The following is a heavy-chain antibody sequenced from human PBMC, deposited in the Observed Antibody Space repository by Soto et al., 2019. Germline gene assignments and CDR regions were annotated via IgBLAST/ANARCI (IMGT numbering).Heavy chain of an antibody. Sequence: EVQLVESGGGLVQPGGSLRLSCAASGFTFSDHYMDWVRQAPGKGLEWVGRTRNKANSYTTEYAASVKGRFTISRDDSKNSLYLQMNSLKTEDTAVYYCARVVSAFTYYYYYYMDVWCKGTTVTVSS. J-gene: IGHJ6*03. CDR1: GFTFSDHY. CDR3: ARVVSAFTYYYYYYMDV. V-gene: IGHV3-72*01. CDR2: TRNKANSYTT.